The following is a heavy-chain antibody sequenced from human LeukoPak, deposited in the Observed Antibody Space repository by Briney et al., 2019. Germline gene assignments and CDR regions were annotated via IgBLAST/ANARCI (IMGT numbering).Heavy chain of an antibody. V-gene: IGHV3-23*01. CDR3: AKGHSDYGTGFDL. CDR1: AFTFSSFA. Sequence: PGGSLRLSCAASAFTFSSFAMSWVRQAPGKGLESVSLISGAGGSTYYADSVKGRFTNSRDNSKNTLYLQMNSLRAEDTAVYYCAKGHSDYGTGFDLWGQGTLVTVSS. D-gene: IGHD4/OR15-4a*01. CDR2: ISGAGGST. J-gene: IGHJ4*02.